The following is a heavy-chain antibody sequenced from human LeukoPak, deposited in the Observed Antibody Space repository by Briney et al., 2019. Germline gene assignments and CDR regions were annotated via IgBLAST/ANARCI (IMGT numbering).Heavy chain of an antibody. V-gene: IGHV6-1*01. J-gene: IGHJ5*02. CDR1: GDSVSSNSAA. CDR3: ARVYYDILTGYYNVIDR. CDR2: TYYGSKWYK. D-gene: IGHD3-9*01. Sequence: SQTPSLTCAVSGDSVSSNSAAWIWIRQSPSRGLEWLGRTYYGSKWYKAYAESVKSRITINPDTSKNQFSLQLNSVTPEDTAMYYCARVYYDILTGYYNVIDRWGQGTLVTVSS.